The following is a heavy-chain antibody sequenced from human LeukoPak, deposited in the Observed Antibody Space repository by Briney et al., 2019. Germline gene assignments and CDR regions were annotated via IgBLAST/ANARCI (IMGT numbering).Heavy chain of an antibody. CDR2: ISAYNGNT. CDR3: ARDSLGYYDSSGYYPSNYYYYMDV. D-gene: IGHD3-22*01. CDR1: GYTFTSYG. Sequence: GASVKVSCKASGYTFTSYGISWVRQAPGQGLEWMGWISAYNGNTNYAQKLQGRVTTTTDTSTSTAYMELRSLRSDDTAVYYCARDSLGYYDSSGYYPSNYYYYMDVWGKGTTVTVSS. V-gene: IGHV1-18*01. J-gene: IGHJ6*03.